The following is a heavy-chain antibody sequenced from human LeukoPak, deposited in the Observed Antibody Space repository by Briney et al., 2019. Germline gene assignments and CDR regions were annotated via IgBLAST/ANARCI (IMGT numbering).Heavy chain of an antibody. V-gene: IGHV3-21*01. D-gene: IGHD1-26*01. J-gene: IGHJ3*02. CDR1: GFTFSSYS. Sequence: GGSLRLSCAVSGFTFSSYSMNWVRQAPGKGLEWVSSISSSSSYIYYADSVKGRFTISRDNAKNSLYLQMNSLRAEDTAVYYCARDSWELLPPPREHDAFDIWGQGTMVTVSS. CDR3: ARDSWELLPPPREHDAFDI. CDR2: ISSSSSYI.